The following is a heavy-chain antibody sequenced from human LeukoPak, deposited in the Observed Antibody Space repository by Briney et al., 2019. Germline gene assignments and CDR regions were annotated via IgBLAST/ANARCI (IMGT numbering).Heavy chain of an antibody. CDR3: ARIRGSRYYFDY. CDR2: IDWDGDK. J-gene: IGHJ4*02. CDR1: GFSLSTSGMC. D-gene: IGHD6-13*01. Sequence: ESGPTLVKPPQTLTLTCTFSGFSLSTSGMCVSWIRQPPGKALEWLARIDWDGDKYYNTSLKTRLTISKDTSKNQVVLTMTNMDPVDTATYYCARIRGSRYYFDYWGQGTLVTVSS. V-gene: IGHV2-70*11.